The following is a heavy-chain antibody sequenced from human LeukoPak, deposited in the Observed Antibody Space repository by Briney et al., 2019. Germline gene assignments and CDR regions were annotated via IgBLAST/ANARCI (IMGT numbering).Heavy chain of an antibody. Sequence: PSETLSLTCTVSGGSISSGSYYWSWIRQPAGKGLEWIGRIYTSGSTNYNPSLKSRVTISVDTSKNQFSLKLSSVTAADTAVYYCARGYYGSGSYSSAVPWGQGTLVTVSS. D-gene: IGHD3-10*01. CDR3: ARGYYGSGSYSSAVP. CDR1: GGSISSGSYY. CDR2: IYTSGST. J-gene: IGHJ5*02. V-gene: IGHV4-61*02.